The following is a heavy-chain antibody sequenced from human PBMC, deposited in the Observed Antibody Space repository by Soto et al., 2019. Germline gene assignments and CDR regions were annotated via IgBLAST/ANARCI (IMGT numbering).Heavy chain of an antibody. CDR2: ISYDGSNK. V-gene: IGHV3-30-3*01. J-gene: IGHJ3*02. CDR3: ARDPLGTTGTTSAFDI. Sequence: LRLSCAASGFTFSSYAMHWVRHAPGKGLEWVAVISYDGSNKYYADSVKGRFTISRDNSKNTLYLQMNSLRAEDTAVYYCARDPLGTTGTTSAFDIWGQGTMVTVSS. D-gene: IGHD1-1*01. CDR1: GFTFSSYA.